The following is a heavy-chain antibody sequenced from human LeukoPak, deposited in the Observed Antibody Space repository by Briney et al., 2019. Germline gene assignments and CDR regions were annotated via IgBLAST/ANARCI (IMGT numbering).Heavy chain of an antibody. CDR1: GGSISSYY. CDR2: IYTSGST. J-gene: IGHJ3*02. Sequence: SKTLSLTCTVSGGSISSYYWSWIRRPAGKGLEWIGRIYTSGSTNYNPSLKSRVTMSVDTSKNQFSLKLSSVTAADTAVYYCAREYSSGWYDAFDIWGQGTMVTVSS. CDR3: AREYSSGWYDAFDI. V-gene: IGHV4-4*07. D-gene: IGHD6-19*01.